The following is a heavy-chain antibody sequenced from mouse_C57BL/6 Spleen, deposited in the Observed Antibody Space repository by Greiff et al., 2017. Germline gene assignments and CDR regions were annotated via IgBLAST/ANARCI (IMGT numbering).Heavy chain of an antibody. V-gene: IGHV1-54*01. CDR2: INPGSGGT. CDR3: ARSRDSSGPAWFAY. J-gene: IGHJ3*01. D-gene: IGHD3-2*02. CDR1: GYTFTGYW. Sequence: QVQLQQSGAELMKPGASVKLSCKATGYTFTGYWIEWVKQRPGQGLEWIGVINPGSGGTNYNEKFKGKATLTADKSSSTAYMQLSSLTSEDSAVYFCARSRDSSGPAWFAYWGQGTLVTVSA.